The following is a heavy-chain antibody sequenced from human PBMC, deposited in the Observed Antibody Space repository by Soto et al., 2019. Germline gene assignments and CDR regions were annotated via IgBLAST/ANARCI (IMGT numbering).Heavy chain of an antibody. D-gene: IGHD3-22*01. CDR1: GGTFSSYA. V-gene: IGHV1-69*01. J-gene: IGHJ4*02. CDR2: IIPIFGTA. CDR3: ASRGSYYYDSSGYYPDY. Sequence: QVQLVQSGAEVKKPGSSVKVSCKASGGTFSSYAISWVRQAPGQGLEWMGGIIPIFGTANYAQKFQGRVTITADESTRTAYLELSSLRSEDTAVYYCASRGSYYYDSSGYYPDYWGQGTLVTVSS.